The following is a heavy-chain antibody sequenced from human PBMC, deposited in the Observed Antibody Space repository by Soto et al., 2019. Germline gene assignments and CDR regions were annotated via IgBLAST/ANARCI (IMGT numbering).Heavy chain of an antibody. J-gene: IGHJ6*02. D-gene: IGHD3-3*01. Sequence: GGSRRLSCAASGFTFSSYGMHWVRQAPGKGLEWVAVIWYDGSNKYYADSVKGRFTISRDNSKNTLYLQMNSLRAEDTAVYYCARSECLIHRGPHDYGMAVWCQGTTVTVFS. CDR1: GFTFSSYG. CDR3: ARSECLIHRGPHDYGMAV. CDR2: IWYDGSNK. V-gene: IGHV3-33*01.